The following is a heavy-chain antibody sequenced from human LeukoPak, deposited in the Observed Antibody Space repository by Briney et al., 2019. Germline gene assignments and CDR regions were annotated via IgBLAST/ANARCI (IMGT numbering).Heavy chain of an antibody. CDR2: INPNSGGT. J-gene: IGHJ5*02. CDR3: VSAYDQ. D-gene: IGHD6-19*01. V-gene: IGHV1-2*02. CDR1: GYTFTDSY. Sequence: ASVKVSCKASGYTFTDSYMHWVRQAPGHGFEWMRWINPNSGGTKHAKMFQGRVTMTTDTSINTAYMELSGLRSGDTAVYFCVSAYDQWGQGTLVTVAS.